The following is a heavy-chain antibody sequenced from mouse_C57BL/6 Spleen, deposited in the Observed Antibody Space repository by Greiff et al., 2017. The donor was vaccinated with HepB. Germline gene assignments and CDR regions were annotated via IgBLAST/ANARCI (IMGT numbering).Heavy chain of an antibody. D-gene: IGHD3-2*02. J-gene: IGHJ3*01. CDR3: ARRGPSTAQATAWFAY. V-gene: IGHV1-9*01. Sequence: VKLMESGAELMKPGASVKLSCKATGYTFTGYWIEWVKQRPGHGLEWIGEILPGSGSTNYNEKFKGKATFTADTSSNTAYMQLSSLTTEDSAIYYCARRGPSTAQATAWFAYWGQGTLVTVSA. CDR1: GYTFTGYW. CDR2: ILPGSGST.